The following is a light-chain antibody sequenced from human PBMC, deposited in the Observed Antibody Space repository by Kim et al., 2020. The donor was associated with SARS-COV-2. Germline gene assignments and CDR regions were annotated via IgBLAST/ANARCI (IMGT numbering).Light chain of an antibody. V-gene: IGLV7-43*01. Sequence: QAVVTQEPSLTVSPGETVTLTCASSSGPVTSHYYPNWFQQRPGQPPKALIYSTTSKHSWAPARFSGSLLGDKAALTVSDVRPEDEADYYCLLYFGDAHWVFGGGTQLTVL. CDR2: STT. CDR3: LLYFGDAHWV. CDR1: SGPVTSHYY. J-gene: IGLJ3*02.